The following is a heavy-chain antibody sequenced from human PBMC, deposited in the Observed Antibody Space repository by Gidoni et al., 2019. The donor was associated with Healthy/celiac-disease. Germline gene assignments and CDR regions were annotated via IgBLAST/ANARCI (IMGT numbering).Heavy chain of an antibody. CDR2: ISSNGGST. J-gene: IGHJ4*02. D-gene: IGHD5-12*01. Sequence: EVQLVESGGGLVQPGGSLRLSCSASGFTFSSYAMHWVRQAPGKGMEYVSAISSNGGSTYYADSVKGRFTISRDNSKNTLYLKMSSLRAEDTAVYYCVKDLSVDIVCFDYWGQGNPGHRLL. CDR1: GFTFSSYA. CDR3: VKDLSVDIVCFDY. V-gene: IGHV3-64D*06.